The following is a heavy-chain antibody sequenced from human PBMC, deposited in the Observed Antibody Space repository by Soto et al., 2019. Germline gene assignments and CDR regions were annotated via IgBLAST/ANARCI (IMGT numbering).Heavy chain of an antibody. D-gene: IGHD5-18*01. Sequence: ASVKVSCKASGGTFSSYAISWVRQAPGQGLEWMGGIIPIFGTANYAQKLQGRVTITADESTSTAHMELSSLRSEDTAVYYCATPGGYGWFDPWGQGTLVTVSS. V-gene: IGHV1-69*13. CDR2: IIPIFGTA. CDR3: ATPGGYGWFDP. CDR1: GGTFSSYA. J-gene: IGHJ5*02.